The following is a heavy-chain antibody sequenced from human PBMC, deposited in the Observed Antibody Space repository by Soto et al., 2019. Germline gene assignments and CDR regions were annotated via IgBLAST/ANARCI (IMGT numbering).Heavy chain of an antibody. CDR2: IYSVGST. CDR1: GFTVSSNF. V-gene: IGHV3-53*02. D-gene: IGHD2-15*01. J-gene: IGHJ4*02. Sequence: EVQLVETGGGLIQPGGSLRLSCAASGFTVSSNFMNWVRQAPGKGLEWVSVIYSVGSTYYADSVRGRFTISRDNSKNTLFLQMNSLSPEDTAVYYCARGSCSGGTCYSPNYFDFWGQGTLVTVSS. CDR3: ARGSCSGGTCYSPNYFDF.